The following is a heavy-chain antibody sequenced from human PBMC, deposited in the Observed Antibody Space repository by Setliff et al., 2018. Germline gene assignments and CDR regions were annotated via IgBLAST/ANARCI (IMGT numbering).Heavy chain of an antibody. J-gene: IGHJ4*02. CDR3: ARGNSRSSVWYVVPHFDY. V-gene: IGHV4-34*01. CDR2: INHSGST. Sequence: SETLSLTCAVYGGSFSGYYWSWIRQPPGKGLEWIGEINHSGSTNYNQSLKSRVTLSVDTSKNQFSLQLTSVTAADTAVYYCARGNSRSSVWYVVPHFDYWGQGTLVTVS. CDR1: GGSFSGYY. D-gene: IGHD6-19*01.